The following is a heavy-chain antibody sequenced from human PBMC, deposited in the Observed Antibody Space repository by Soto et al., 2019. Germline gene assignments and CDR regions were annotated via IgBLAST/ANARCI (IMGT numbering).Heavy chain of an antibody. CDR2: IYYSGST. D-gene: IGHD4-17*01. CDR1: GGSISSYY. CDR3: ARRYGGAFDI. V-gene: IGHV4-59*08. Sequence: QVQLQESGPGLVKPSETLSLTCTVSGGSISSYYWSWIRQPPGKGLEWIGYIYYSGSTNYNPSLKSRVTISVDTSKNQFSLKLSSVTAADTAVYYCARRYGGAFDIWGQGIMVTVSS. J-gene: IGHJ3*02.